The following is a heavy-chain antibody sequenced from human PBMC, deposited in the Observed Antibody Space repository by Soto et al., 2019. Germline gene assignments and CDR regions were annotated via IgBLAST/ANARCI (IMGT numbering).Heavy chain of an antibody. V-gene: IGHV3-33*01. CDR3: ARAGVGNWLDP. D-gene: IGHD3-10*01. CDR2: IWYDGTND. Sequence: QVQLVESGGGVVQPGRSLRLSCEGSGFTFNKYGMHWVRQAPGKGLEWVAIIWYDGTNDFYADSVKGRFTISKDNTKNKVYLEMDSLRVEATGIYYCARAGVGNWLDPWGQGTLVTVSS. J-gene: IGHJ5*02. CDR1: GFTFNKYG.